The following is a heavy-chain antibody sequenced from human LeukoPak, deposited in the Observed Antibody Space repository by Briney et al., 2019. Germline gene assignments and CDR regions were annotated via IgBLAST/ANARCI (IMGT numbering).Heavy chain of an antibody. CDR1: GYIFTGYY. V-gene: IGHV1-2*02. Sequence: ASVKVSRKASGYIFTGYYMHWVRQAPGQGLEWMGWINPNSGDTNYAQKFQGRVTMTRDTSISTAYMELSRLRSDDTAVYYCARWEESSDWGQGTLVTVSS. CDR3: ARWEESSD. D-gene: IGHD1-26*01. J-gene: IGHJ4*02. CDR2: INPNSGDT.